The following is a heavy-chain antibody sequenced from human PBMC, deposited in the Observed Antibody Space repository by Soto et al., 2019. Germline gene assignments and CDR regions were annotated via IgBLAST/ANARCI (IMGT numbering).Heavy chain of an antibody. Sequence: PVGSLRLSCAASGFTFSSYAMSWVRQAPGKGLEWVSAISGSGGSTYYADSVKGRFTISRDNSKNTLYLQMNSQRAEDTAVDSCAKDSLKFGGPMDYWGQGTLVTVSS. CDR2: ISGSGGST. D-gene: IGHD3-16*01. CDR1: GFTFSSYA. J-gene: IGHJ4*02. CDR3: AKDSLKFGGPMDY. V-gene: IGHV3-23*01.